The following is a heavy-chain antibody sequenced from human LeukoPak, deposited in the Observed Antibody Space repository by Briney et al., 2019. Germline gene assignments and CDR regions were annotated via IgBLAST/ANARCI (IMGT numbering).Heavy chain of an antibody. D-gene: IGHD2-15*01. CDR3: AKDPLVVVAATHQYFDL. V-gene: IGHV3-23*01. CDR2: ISGSGGST. Sequence: PGGCLSLSCAASGFTFSSYSMSWVRRAPGKGLEWVSAISGSGGSTYYADSVKGRFTISRDNSKNTLYLQMNSLRAEDTAVYYCAKDPLVVVAATHQYFDLWGRGTLVTASS. CDR1: GFTFSSYS. J-gene: IGHJ2*01.